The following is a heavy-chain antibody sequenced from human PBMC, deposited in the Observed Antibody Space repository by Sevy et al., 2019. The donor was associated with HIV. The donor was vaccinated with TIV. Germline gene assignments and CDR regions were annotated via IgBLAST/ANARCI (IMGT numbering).Heavy chain of an antibody. Sequence: SQTLSLTCTVSGGSTSSYYWSWIRQPAGKGLEWIGYVYDSGSINYNPSFKSRVTISVDTSKNQFSLKLTSVTAADTAIYYCARRLGISAPFDYWGQGTVVTVS. D-gene: IGHD7-27*01. V-gene: IGHV4-59*08. CDR1: GGSTSSYY. CDR3: ARRLGISAPFDY. J-gene: IGHJ4*02. CDR2: VYDSGSI.